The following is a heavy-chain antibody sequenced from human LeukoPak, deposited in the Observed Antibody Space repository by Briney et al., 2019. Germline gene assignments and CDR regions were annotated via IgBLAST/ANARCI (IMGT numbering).Heavy chain of an antibody. CDR3: ARQYSSDYDFWSGYYDTYNWFDP. Sequence: SETLSLTCTVSGGSISSYYWSWIRQPPGKGLEWIGCIYYSGSTNYNPSLKSRVTISVDTSKNQFSLKLSSVTAADTAVYYCARQYSSDYDFWSGYYDTYNWFDPWGQGTLVTVSS. D-gene: IGHD3-3*01. V-gene: IGHV4-59*08. CDR2: IYYSGST. CDR1: GGSISSYY. J-gene: IGHJ5*02.